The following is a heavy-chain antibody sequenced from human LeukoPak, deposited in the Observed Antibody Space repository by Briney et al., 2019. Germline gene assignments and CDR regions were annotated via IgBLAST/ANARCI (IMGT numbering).Heavy chain of an antibody. CDR3: ARDRSYYDSRVLID. D-gene: IGHD3-22*01. Sequence: AETLSLTCTVSGGSFSSYYWNWIRQPPGKGLEWIGNFYYSGSTNYNPSLKSRVTISVDKSKNQFSLKLSSVTAADTAVYYCARDRSYYDSRVLIDWGQGTLVTVSS. V-gene: IGHV4-59*01. J-gene: IGHJ4*02. CDR2: FYYSGST. CDR1: GGSFSSYY.